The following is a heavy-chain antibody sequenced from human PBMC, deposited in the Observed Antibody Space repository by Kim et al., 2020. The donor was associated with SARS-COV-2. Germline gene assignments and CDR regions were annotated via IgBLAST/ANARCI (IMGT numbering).Heavy chain of an antibody. CDR1: EFTFTDSA. CDR3: ASGGNSWCCNGMGF. CDR2: ISGSATAT. D-gene: IGHD2-21*02. Sequence: GGSLRLSCTASEFTFTDSAMSWVRQAPGKGLEWVSGISGSATATTYADSVKGRFTISRDNSKSALYLQMNSLRAEDTAVYLCASGGNSWCCNGMGFWGQG. J-gene: IGHJ6*02. V-gene: IGHV3-23*01.